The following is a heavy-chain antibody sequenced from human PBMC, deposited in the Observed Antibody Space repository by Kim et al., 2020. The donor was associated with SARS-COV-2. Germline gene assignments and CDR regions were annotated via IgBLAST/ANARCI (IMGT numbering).Heavy chain of an antibody. CDR2: ISGSGGST. CDR1: GFTFSSYA. J-gene: IGHJ6*02. D-gene: IGHD1-26*01. Sequence: GGSLRLSCAASGFTFSSYAMSWVRQAPGKGLEWVSAISGSGGSTYYADSVKGRFTISRDNSKNTLYLQMNSLRAEDTAVYYCAKSVGATSPYYYGMDVWGQGTTVTVSS. CDR3: AKSVGATSPYYYGMDV. V-gene: IGHV3-23*01.